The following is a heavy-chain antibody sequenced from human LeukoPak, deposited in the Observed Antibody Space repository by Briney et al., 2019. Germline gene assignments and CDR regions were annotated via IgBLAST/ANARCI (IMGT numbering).Heavy chain of an antibody. CDR1: GGSISSSSYY. Sequence: SETLSLTCTVSGGSISSSSYYWGWIRQPPGKGLEWIGSIYYSGSTYYNPSLKSRVTISVDTSKNQFSLKLTSVTAADTAVYYCARVPHYDYVWGSYPDRWFDPWGQGTLVTVSS. CDR2: IYYSGST. V-gene: IGHV4-39*01. D-gene: IGHD3-16*02. CDR3: ARVPHYDYVWGSYPDRWFDP. J-gene: IGHJ5*02.